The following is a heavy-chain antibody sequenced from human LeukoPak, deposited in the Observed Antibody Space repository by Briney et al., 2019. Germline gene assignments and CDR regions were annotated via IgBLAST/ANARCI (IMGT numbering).Heavy chain of an antibody. V-gene: IGHV1-69*01. CDR3: ARDYYGSGSYYNTFDY. Sequence: SSVKVSCKASGGTFSSYAISWVRQAPGQGLEWMGGIIPIFGTANYAQKFQGRVTITADESTSTAYMELSSLRSEDTAVYYCARDYYGSGSYYNTFDYWGQGTLVTVSS. CDR1: GGTFSSYA. CDR2: IIPIFGTA. J-gene: IGHJ4*02. D-gene: IGHD3-10*01.